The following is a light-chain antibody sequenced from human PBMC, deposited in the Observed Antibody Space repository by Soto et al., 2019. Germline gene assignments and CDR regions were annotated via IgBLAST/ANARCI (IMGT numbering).Light chain of an antibody. CDR3: QQYNSSPLT. Sequence: DIQMTQSPSTLYASVGDRVTITCRASQSIGASLAWIQQKPGKAPNLLIYKASSLESGVPSRFSGSGSGTEFTLTISTLQPHDFATYYCQQYNSSPLTFGGGTKVEIK. CDR2: KAS. J-gene: IGKJ4*01. CDR1: QSIGAS. V-gene: IGKV1-5*03.